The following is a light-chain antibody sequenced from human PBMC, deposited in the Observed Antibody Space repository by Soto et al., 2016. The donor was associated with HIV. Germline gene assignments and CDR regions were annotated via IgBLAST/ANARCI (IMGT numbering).Light chain of an antibody. CDR1: QDISNY. Sequence: DIQLTQSPSSLSASIGDRVSITCRASQDISNYLAWYQQKPGEVPKLLIFAAISLQSGVPSRFSGRGSGTQFTLTISCLQPEDIGTYYCQKYNNDLTFGGGTKVEI. V-gene: IGKV1-27*01. CDR3: QKYNNDLT. CDR2: AAI. J-gene: IGKJ4*01.